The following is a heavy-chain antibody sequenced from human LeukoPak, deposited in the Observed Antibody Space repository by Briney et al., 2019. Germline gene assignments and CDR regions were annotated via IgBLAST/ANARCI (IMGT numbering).Heavy chain of an antibody. J-gene: IGHJ4*02. CDR1: GYTFTGYY. CDR3: ASLQYSSSPTDY. CDR2: INPNSGGT. V-gene: IGHV1-2*06. D-gene: IGHD6-6*01. Sequence: ASVKVSCKASGYTFTGYYMHWVRQAPGQGLGWMGRINPNSGGTNYAQKFQGRVTLTRDTSISTAYMELSRLRSDDTAVYYCASLQYSSSPTDYWGQGTLVTVSS.